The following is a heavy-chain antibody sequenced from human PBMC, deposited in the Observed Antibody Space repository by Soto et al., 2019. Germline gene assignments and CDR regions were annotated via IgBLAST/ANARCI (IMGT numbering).Heavy chain of an antibody. CDR2: ISNDGDTT. Sequence: GSLRLSCAASGFSFDNYAFNWARQAPGNGLEWVSPISNDGDTTYYSDSVKGRFTISRDNSKDTLYLQMSSLRAEDTATYYCAKDRVNGHRLLEVDYWGQGT. V-gene: IGHV3-23*01. CDR1: GFSFDNYA. CDR3: AKDRVNGHRLLEVDY. J-gene: IGHJ4*02. D-gene: IGHD2-8*01.